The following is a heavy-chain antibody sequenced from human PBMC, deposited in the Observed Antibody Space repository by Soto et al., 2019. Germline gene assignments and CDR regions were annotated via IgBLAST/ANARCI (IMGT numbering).Heavy chain of an antibody. D-gene: IGHD2-15*01. V-gene: IGHV3-23*01. CDR3: AKDFRPGLIVPTKSVSDP. Sequence: EVQLLESGGGLVQRGGSLRLSCEASGFPFSTYAMTWVRQVPGKGLEWVSTTSNGGNTEFAESVRGRFTVFRDNSMNTIYLQLSSLRAEAPAIYFCAKDFRPGLIVPTKSVSDPWGQGTPVTVSS. J-gene: IGHJ5*02. CDR1: GFPFSTYA. CDR2: TSNGGNT.